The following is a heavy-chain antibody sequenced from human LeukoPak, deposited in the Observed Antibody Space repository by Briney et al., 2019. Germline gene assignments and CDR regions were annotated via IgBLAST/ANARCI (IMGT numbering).Heavy chain of an antibody. D-gene: IGHD2-21*02. V-gene: IGHV1-18*01. Sequence: GASVKVSSKASGYTFTSYGISWVRQAPGQGLEWMGWISAYNGNTNYAQKLQGRVTITADESTSTAYMELSSLRSEDTAVYYCAGPFAVTLDDAFDIWGQGTMVTVSS. CDR3: AGPFAVTLDDAFDI. CDR1: GYTFTSYG. J-gene: IGHJ3*02. CDR2: ISAYNGNT.